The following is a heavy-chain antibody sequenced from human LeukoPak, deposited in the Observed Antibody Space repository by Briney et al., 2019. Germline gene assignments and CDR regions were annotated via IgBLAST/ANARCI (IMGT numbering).Heavy chain of an antibody. CDR3: ARQRTMVRGVPQLRFDP. V-gene: IGHV4-59*08. CDR2: IYYSGST. Sequence: SETLSLTCTVSGDSISDYYWSWIRQPPGKGLECIGYIYYSGSTNYNPSLKSRVTISVDTSKNQFSLKLSSVTAADTAVYYCARQRTMVRGVPQLRFDPWGQGTLVTVSS. D-gene: IGHD3-10*01. J-gene: IGHJ5*02. CDR1: GDSISDYY.